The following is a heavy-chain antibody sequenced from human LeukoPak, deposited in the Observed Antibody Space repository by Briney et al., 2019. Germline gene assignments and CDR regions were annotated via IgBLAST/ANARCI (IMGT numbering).Heavy chain of an antibody. CDR3: ARGTMATITFDI. D-gene: IGHD5-24*01. Sequence: PGGSLRLSCAASGFTFTSYTMNWVRQAPGKGLEWVSSISSNSGPIYYADSVKGRFTISRDNAKNSLYLHMNSLRAEDTAVYYCARGTMATITFDIWGQGTMVTVSS. V-gene: IGHV3-21*01. CDR1: GFTFTSYT. J-gene: IGHJ3*02. CDR2: ISSNSGPI.